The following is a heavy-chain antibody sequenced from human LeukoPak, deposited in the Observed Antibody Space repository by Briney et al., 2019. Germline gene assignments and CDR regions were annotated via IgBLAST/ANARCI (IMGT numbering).Heavy chain of an antibody. CDR1: GFTFSSYS. CDR2: ISSSSSYI. CDR3: ARDLWDTAMATDEYYFDY. Sequence: GGPLRLSCAASGFTFSSYSMNWVRQAPGKGLEWVSSISSSSSYIYYAGSVKGRFTISRDNAKNSLYLQMNSLRAEDTAVYYCARDLWDTAMATDEYYFDYWGQGTLVTVSS. V-gene: IGHV3-21*01. D-gene: IGHD5-18*01. J-gene: IGHJ4*02.